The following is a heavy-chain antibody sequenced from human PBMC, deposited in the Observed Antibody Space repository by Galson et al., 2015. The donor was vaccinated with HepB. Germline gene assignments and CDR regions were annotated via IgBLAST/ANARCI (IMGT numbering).Heavy chain of an antibody. J-gene: IGHJ5*02. Sequence: SVKVSCKVSGYTLTELSMHWVRRAPGKGLEWMGGFDPEDGETIYAQKFQGRVTMTEDTSTDTAYMELSSLRSEDTAAYYCATVVGARSGFDPWGQGTLVTVSS. V-gene: IGHV1-24*01. CDR3: ATVVGARSGFDP. CDR2: FDPEDGET. CDR1: GYTLTELS. D-gene: IGHD1-26*01.